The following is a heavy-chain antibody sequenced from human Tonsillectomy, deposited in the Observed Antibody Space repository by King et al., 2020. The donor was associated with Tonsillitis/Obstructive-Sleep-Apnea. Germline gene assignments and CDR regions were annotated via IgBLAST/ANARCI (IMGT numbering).Heavy chain of an antibody. J-gene: IGHJ4*02. CDR1: GFTFSSYS. Sequence: QLVQSGGGLVKPGGSLRLSCAASGFTFSSYSMNWVRQAPGKGLEWVSSISSSSSYIYYADSVKGRFTISRDNAKNSLDLQMNSLRAEDTAVYYCARPLGYCSSTSCYSVGYWGQGTLVTVSS. CDR3: ARPLGYCSSTSCYSVGY. D-gene: IGHD2-2*02. CDR2: ISSSSSYI. V-gene: IGHV3-21*01.